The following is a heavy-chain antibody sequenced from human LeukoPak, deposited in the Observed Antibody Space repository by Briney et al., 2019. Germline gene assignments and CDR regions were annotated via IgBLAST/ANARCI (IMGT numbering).Heavy chain of an antibody. Sequence: PSETLSLTCTVSGGSISSYYWSWIRQPPGKGLEWIGYIYYSGSTNYNPSLKSRVTISVDTSKNQFSLKLSSVTAADTAVYYCARATYYYGSGSYYNVQFDYWGQGTLVTVSS. V-gene: IGHV4-59*01. J-gene: IGHJ4*02. CDR2: IYYSGST. CDR3: ARATYYYGSGSYYNVQFDY. D-gene: IGHD3-10*01. CDR1: GGSISSYY.